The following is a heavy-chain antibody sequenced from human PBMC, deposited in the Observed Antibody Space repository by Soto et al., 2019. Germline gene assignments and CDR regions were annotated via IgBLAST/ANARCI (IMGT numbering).Heavy chain of an antibody. J-gene: IGHJ4*02. CDR3: ARISARNYDILTGYSPFVDY. V-gene: IGHV3-33*08. Sequence: PGGSLRLSCTASGCPFSSYSMHWVRQAPGKGLEWVAVIWYDGSNKYYADSVKGRFTISRDNSKNTLYLQMNSLRAEDTAVYYCARISARNYDILTGYSPFVDYWGQGTLVTVSS. CDR1: GCPFSSYS. CDR2: IWYDGSNK. D-gene: IGHD3-9*01.